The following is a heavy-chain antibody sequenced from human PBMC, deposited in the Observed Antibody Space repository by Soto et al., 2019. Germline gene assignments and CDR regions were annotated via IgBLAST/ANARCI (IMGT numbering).Heavy chain of an antibody. V-gene: IGHV3-30*18. CDR3: AKGYSSYWYSIREVDY. CDR2: ISYDGSYK. J-gene: IGHJ4*02. CDR1: GFTFSDYG. D-gene: IGHD6-13*01. Sequence: GGSLRLSCAASGFTFSDYGFHWVRQAPGKGLEWVSIISYDGSYKYYADSVKGRFIISRDNSKNMLYLQMNSLRAEDTAVYYCAKGYSSYWYSIREVDYWGQGALVTVSS.